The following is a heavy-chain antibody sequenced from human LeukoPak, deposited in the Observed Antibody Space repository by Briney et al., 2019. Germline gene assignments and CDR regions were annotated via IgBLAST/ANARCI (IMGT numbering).Heavy chain of an antibody. D-gene: IGHD4-17*01. CDR1: GFTFSSYG. CDR3: ANEIRPNDY. CDR2: ISGSGGTT. J-gene: IGHJ4*02. V-gene: IGHV3-23*01. Sequence: GGSLRLSCAASGFTFSSYGMSWVRQAPGKGLEWVSSISGSGGTTYYAASVKGRFTISRDNSKSSLYLQMNSLRAEDTAVYYCANEIRPNDYWGQGTQVTVSS.